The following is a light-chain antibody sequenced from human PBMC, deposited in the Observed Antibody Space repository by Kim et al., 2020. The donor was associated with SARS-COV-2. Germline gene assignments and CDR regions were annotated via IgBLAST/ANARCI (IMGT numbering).Light chain of an antibody. Sequence: EVVMTQFPATLSVSPVERATLSCRASQSVSNNLAWYQQKPGQAPRLLVYDASTRATGVPTRISGSGSGTDFTLTINSLQSDDFAVYYCQQYNNRPPYTLGQGPKREI. CDR1: QSVSNN. V-gene: IGKV3-15*01. CDR2: DAS. CDR3: QQYNNRPPYT. J-gene: IGKJ2*01.